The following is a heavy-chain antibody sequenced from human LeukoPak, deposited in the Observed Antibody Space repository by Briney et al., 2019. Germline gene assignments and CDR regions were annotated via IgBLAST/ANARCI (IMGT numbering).Heavy chain of an antibody. CDR1: GGSFSGYY. V-gene: IGHV4-34*01. CDR2: INHSGST. J-gene: IGHJ4*02. CDR3: ARAPWTYSSSWYRY. Sequence: KPSETLSLTCAVYGGSFSGYYWSWIRRPPGKGLEWIGEINHSGSTNYNPSLKSRVTISVDTSKNQFSLKLSSVTAADTAVYYCARAPWTYSSSWYRYWGQGTLVTVSS. D-gene: IGHD6-13*01.